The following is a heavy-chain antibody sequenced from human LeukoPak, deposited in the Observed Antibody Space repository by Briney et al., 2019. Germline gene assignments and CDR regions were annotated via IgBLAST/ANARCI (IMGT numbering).Heavy chain of an antibody. D-gene: IGHD6-13*01. CDR3: ARMYSSSWHFDY. J-gene: IGHJ4*02. Sequence: SETLSLTCAVSGGSISSGGYSWSWIRQPPGKGLEWIGYIYHSGSTYYNPSLKSRVTISVDTSKNQFSLKLSSVTAADTAVYYCARMYSSSWHFDYWGQGTLVTVSS. CDR1: GGSISSGGYS. V-gene: IGHV4-30-2*05. CDR2: IYHSGST.